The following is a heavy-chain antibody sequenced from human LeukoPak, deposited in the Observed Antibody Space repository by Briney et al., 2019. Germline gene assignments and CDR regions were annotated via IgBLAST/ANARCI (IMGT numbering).Heavy chain of an antibody. D-gene: IGHD3-10*01. V-gene: IGHV1-2*02. CDR3: VRGVMRYRITMVRGQYDY. Sequence: ASVKVSCRASGYTFTGYYMHWVRQAPGQGLEWMGWINPNSGGTNYAQKFQGRVTMTRDTSISTAYMELSRLRSDDTAVYYCVRGVMRYRITMVRGQYDYWGQGTLATVSS. J-gene: IGHJ4*02. CDR2: INPNSGGT. CDR1: GYTFTGYY.